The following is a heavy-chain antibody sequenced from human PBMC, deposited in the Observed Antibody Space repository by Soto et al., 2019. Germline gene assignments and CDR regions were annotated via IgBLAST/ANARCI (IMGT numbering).Heavy chain of an antibody. V-gene: IGHV1-69*04. J-gene: IGHJ6*02. D-gene: IGHD2-2*01. CDR1: GGTFSSYT. CDR3: ARDRNVVVPAAMVLYYGMDV. CDR2: IIPILGIA. Sequence: ASVKVSCKASGGTFSSYTISWVRQAPGQGLEWMGRIIPILGIANYAQKFQGRVTITADKSTSTAYMELSSLRSEDTAVYYCARDRNVVVPAAMVLYYGMDVWGQGTTVTVSS.